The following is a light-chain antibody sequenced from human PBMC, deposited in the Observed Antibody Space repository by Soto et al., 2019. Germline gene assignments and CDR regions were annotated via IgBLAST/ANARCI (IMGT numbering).Light chain of an antibody. CDR3: SSYTNRNPLPV. V-gene: IGLV2-14*01. CDR1: SGDFGGYNY. J-gene: IGLJ1*01. Sequence: QSALTQPASVSGSTGQSITISCTGTSGDFGGYNYVSWYQQHPGKATQLFIYGVTHRPSGVSNPFAGSKSGITDSQTSSGLQDDDDADYYYSSYTNRNPLPVFGPGPTLTVL. CDR2: GVT.